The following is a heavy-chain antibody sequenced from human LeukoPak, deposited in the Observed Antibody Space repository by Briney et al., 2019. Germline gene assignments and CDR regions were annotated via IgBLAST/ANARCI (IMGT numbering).Heavy chain of an antibody. CDR2: ISYDGSNK. CDR1: GFTFSSYG. Sequence: GGSLRLSCAASGFTFSSYGMHWVRQAPGKGLEWVAVISYDGSNKYYADSVKGRFTISRDNSKNTLYLQMNSLRAEGTAVYYCAKDSRWYSDDDYWGQGTLVTISS. CDR3: AKDSRWYSDDDY. J-gene: IGHJ4*02. V-gene: IGHV3-30*18. D-gene: IGHD5-24*01.